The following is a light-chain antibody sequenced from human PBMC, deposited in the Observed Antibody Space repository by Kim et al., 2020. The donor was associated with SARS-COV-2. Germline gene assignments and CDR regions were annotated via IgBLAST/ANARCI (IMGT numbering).Light chain of an antibody. J-gene: IGLJ2*01. CDR2: QDS. Sequence: VSPGQTASITCSGDKLGDKYACWYQQKPGQSPVLVIYQDSKRPSGFPERFSGSNSGNTATLTISGTQAMDEADYYCQAWDSSTVVFGGGTQLTVL. V-gene: IGLV3-1*01. CDR1: KLGDKY. CDR3: QAWDSSTVV.